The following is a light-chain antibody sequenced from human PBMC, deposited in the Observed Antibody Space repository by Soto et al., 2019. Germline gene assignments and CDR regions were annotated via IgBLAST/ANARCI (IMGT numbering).Light chain of an antibody. V-gene: IGLV2-14*01. CDR1: SSDVGGYNF. J-gene: IGLJ1*01. CDR2: DVS. CDR3: SSYTSSSTPDV. Sequence: QSALTQPASVSGSPGQSIPISCTGTSSDVGGYNFVSWYQQHPGKVPKLMIYDVSNRPSGVSNRFSGSKSVNTASLTISGVQGEDEADYYCSSYTSSSTPDVVGTGTKVTVL.